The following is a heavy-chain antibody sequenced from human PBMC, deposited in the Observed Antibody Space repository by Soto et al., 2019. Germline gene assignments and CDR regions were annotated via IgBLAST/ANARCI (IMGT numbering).Heavy chain of an antibody. CDR3: AKLWFGELAPVDY. J-gene: IGHJ4*02. CDR1: GFTFSSYA. V-gene: IGHV3-23*01. CDR2: VSGSGGST. Sequence: PGGSLRLSCAASGFTFSSYAMSWVRQAPGKGLEWVSVVSGSGGSTYYADSVKGRFTISRDNSKNTLNLQMNSLRAEDTALYYCAKLWFGELAPVDYWGQGTLVTAPQ. D-gene: IGHD3-10*01.